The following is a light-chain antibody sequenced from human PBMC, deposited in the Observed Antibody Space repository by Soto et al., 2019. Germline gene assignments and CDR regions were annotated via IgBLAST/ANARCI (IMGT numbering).Light chain of an antibody. CDR3: AAWDDSLKAML. J-gene: IGLJ3*02. Sequence: QSVLTQPPSASGTPGQTVTISCSGSGSNIGENAVNWYQHVPGTAPQLLIYSNGLRPSGVPHRFSGSKSGTAGSLAISGLQLEDEAHYYCAAWDDSLKAMLFGGGTKVTVL. CDR1: GSNIGENA. V-gene: IGLV1-44*01. CDR2: SNG.